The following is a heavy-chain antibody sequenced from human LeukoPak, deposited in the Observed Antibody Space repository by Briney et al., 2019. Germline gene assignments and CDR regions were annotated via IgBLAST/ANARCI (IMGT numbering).Heavy chain of an antibody. V-gene: IGHV3-23*01. J-gene: IGHJ6*02. CDR3: AKRLKRNYYYHYAMDV. CDR2: IDDSGVIR. CDR1: GFTFKTHA. D-gene: IGHD3-22*01. Sequence: GSLRLSCAASGFTFKTHAISWVRQAPGKGLEWVSRIDDSGVIRSYADSVKGRFTISRDNSKMTLTLQMNSLRAEDTAVYYCAKRLKRNYYYHYAMDVWGQGTTVTVSS.